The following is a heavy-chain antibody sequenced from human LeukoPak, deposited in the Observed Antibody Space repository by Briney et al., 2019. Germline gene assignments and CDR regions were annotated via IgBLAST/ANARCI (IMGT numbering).Heavy chain of an antibody. Sequence: SETLSLTCSVSGGSISGTSYYWGWIRQPPGKGLEYIGSMFYTGSTDYSPSFQSRVTVSLDTYRNQVSLNLRFVTAADTAVYYCVRLGYCSSASCYVQNWGQGTQVTVSS. V-gene: IGHV4-39*07. CDR1: GGSISGTSYY. D-gene: IGHD2-2*01. CDR2: MFYTGST. CDR3: VRLGYCSSASCYVQN. J-gene: IGHJ1*01.